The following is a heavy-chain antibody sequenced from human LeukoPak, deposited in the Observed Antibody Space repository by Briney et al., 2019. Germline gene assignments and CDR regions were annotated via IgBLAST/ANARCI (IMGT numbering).Heavy chain of an antibody. V-gene: IGHV4-34*01. CDR1: GFTFSNAW. J-gene: IGHJ6*02. Sequence: GSLRLSCAASGFTFSNAWMSWVRQAPGKGLEWIGDINHGGSTNYNPSLRSRVTMSVDTSKNQFSLKLSSVTAADTAVYYCARVAIFGVVINAMDVWGQGITVTVSS. D-gene: IGHD3-3*01. CDR2: INHGGST. CDR3: ARVAIFGVVINAMDV.